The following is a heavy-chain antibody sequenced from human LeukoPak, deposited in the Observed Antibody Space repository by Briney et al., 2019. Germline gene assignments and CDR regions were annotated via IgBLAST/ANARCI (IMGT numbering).Heavy chain of an antibody. CDR3: AKERTVIIRGTFQL. CDR1: GFTFSNYA. J-gene: IGHJ1*01. D-gene: IGHD3-22*01. CDR2: ISGSGGTT. Sequence: PGGSLRLSCAASGFTFSNYAMNWVRQAPGKGLEWVSAISGSGGTTYYAESVKGRFTISRDNSKSTLFLQMNSLRAEDTAVYYCAKERTVIIRGTFQLWGQGTLVPVSS. V-gene: IGHV3-23*01.